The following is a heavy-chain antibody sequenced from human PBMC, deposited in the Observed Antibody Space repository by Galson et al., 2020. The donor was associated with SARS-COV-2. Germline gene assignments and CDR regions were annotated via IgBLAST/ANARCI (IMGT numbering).Heavy chain of an antibody. CDR1: GGSFSGYY. V-gene: IGHV4-34*01. Sequence: ETLSLTCAVYGGSFSGYYWSWIRQPPGKGLEWIGGINHSGSTNYNPSLKSRVTISVDTSKNQFSLKLSSVTAADTAVYYCARGRSLPRSPRQDYWGQGTLVTVSS. J-gene: IGHJ4*02. D-gene: IGHD6-13*01. CDR2: INHSGST. CDR3: ARGRSLPRSPRQDY.